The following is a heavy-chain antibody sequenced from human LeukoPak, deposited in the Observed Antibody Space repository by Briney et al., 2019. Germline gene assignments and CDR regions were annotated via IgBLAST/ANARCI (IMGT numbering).Heavy chain of an antibody. CDR2: ITSSSSSI. Sequence: GGSLRLTCVASGFTFSIYTMSWVRQAPGKGLEWVSSITSSSSSIYSADSVKGRLTISRDNAKNSLYLEMNSLRDEDTAVYYCARDLAWGAYWGQGTLVTVSS. D-gene: IGHD4/OR15-4a*01. CDR1: GFTFSIYT. J-gene: IGHJ4*02. V-gene: IGHV3-21*01. CDR3: ARDLAWGAY.